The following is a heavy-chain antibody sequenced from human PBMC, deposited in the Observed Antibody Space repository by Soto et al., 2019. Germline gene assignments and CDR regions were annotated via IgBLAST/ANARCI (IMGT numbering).Heavy chain of an antibody. CDR3: ARHTGYCSSTSCYASWYFDL. J-gene: IGHJ2*01. CDR1: GGSISSSSYY. V-gene: IGHV4-39*01. Sequence: QLQLQESGPGLVKPSETLSLPCSVSGGSISSSSYYWGWIRQPPGKGLGWIGSIYSLGSTYYNPSIKSRATLSVDTAKTQFPLKLSSVTAADTAVYYCARHTGYCSSTSCYASWYFDLWGRGTLVTVSS. D-gene: IGHD2-2*01. CDR2: IYSLGST.